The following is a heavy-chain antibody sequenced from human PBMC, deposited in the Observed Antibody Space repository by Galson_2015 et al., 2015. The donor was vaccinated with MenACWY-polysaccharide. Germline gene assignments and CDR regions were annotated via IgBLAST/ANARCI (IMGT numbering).Heavy chain of an antibody. CDR3: ARRAPMVTSLFYGMYV. CDR2: ISGSGATT. D-gene: IGHD2-21*02. CDR1: GFTFSSYA. Sequence: SLRLSCAASGFTFSSYAMSWVRQAPGKGLEWVSAISGSGATTYYADSVKGRFTISRDNSKNTLYLQMNSLRAEDTAVYFCARRAPMVTSLFYGMYVWGQGTSVTVS. V-gene: IGHV3-23*01. J-gene: IGHJ6*02.